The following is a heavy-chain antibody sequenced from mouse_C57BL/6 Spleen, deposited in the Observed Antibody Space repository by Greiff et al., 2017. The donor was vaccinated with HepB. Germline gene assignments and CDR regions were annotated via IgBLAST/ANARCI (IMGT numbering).Heavy chain of an antibody. V-gene: IGHV1-9*01. CDR1: GYTFTGYW. J-gene: IGHJ4*01. Sequence: QVQLKESGAELMKPGASVKLSCKATGYTFTGYWIEWVKQRPGHGLDWIGEILPGSGSTNDNEKFKGKATFTADTSSNTAYMQLSSLTTEDSAIYYCARELRSGAMDYWGQGTSVTVSS. CDR3: ARELRSGAMDY. CDR2: ILPGSGST. D-gene: IGHD3-2*02.